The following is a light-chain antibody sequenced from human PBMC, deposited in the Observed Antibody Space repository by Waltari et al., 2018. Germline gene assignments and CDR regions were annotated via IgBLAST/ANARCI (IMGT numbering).Light chain of an antibody. Sequence: EIVLTQSPGTLSLSPGARANLSCRASQSVNRYLAWYQQKPGQAPRLLIYYASTRATGIPDRFSGSGSGTDFSLTISRLEPEDYAVYHCQHYLRLPATFGQGTKVEIK. J-gene: IGKJ1*01. CDR3: QHYLRLPAT. CDR2: YAS. V-gene: IGKV3-20*01. CDR1: QSVNRY.